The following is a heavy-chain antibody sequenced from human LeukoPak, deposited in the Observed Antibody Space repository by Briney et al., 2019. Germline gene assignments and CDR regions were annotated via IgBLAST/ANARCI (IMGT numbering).Heavy chain of an antibody. V-gene: IGHV3-7*01. CDR1: GFTFSSYW. Sequence: GGSLGLSCAASGFTFSSYWMSWVRQAPGKGLEWVANIKQDGSEKYYVDSVKGRFTISRDNAKNSLYLQMSSLRAEDTAVYYCARANYGDYAHYYFDYWGQGTLVTVSS. CDR2: IKQDGSEK. CDR3: ARANYGDYAHYYFDY. D-gene: IGHD4-17*01. J-gene: IGHJ4*02.